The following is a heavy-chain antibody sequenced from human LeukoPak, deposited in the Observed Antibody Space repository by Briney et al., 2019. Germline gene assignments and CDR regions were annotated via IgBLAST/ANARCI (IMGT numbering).Heavy chain of an antibody. CDR1: GYTFTGYY. CDR2: INPNSGGT. Sequence: ASVTVSCKASGYTFTGYYMHWVRQAPGQGLEWTGWINPNSGGTNYAQKFQGRVTMTRDTSISTAYMELSRLRSDDTAVYYCARGVAAAGGGTNWFDPWGQGTLVTVSS. J-gene: IGHJ5*02. CDR3: ARGVAAAGGGTNWFDP. D-gene: IGHD6-13*01. V-gene: IGHV1-2*02.